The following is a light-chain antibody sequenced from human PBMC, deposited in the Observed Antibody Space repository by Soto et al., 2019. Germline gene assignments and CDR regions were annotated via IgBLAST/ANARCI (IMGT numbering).Light chain of an antibody. J-gene: IGLJ1*01. V-gene: IGLV2-11*01. CDR1: SSDVGGYEY. CDR3: CSYAGSYKFV. Sequence: QSALTQPRSVSGSPGQSLTISCTGTSSDVGGYEYVSWYQQYPGKAPQLLIHDVNRRPSGVPARFSGSKSGNTAFLTLTGLQADDEADYFCCSYAGSYKFVFGSGTKLTVL. CDR2: DVN.